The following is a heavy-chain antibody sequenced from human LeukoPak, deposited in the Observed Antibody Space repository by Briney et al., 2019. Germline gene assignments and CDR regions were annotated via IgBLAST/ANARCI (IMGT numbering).Heavy chain of an antibody. J-gene: IGHJ4*02. CDR1: GFTFSSYA. Sequence: GRSLRLSCAASGFTFSSYAMHWVRQAPGKGLEWVAVISYDGSNKYYADSVKGRFTISRDNSKNTLYLQMNSLRAEDTAVYYCARVDGIAAAGTGPIEYWGQGTLVTVSS. CDR2: ISYDGSNK. V-gene: IGHV3-30-3*01. D-gene: IGHD6-13*01. CDR3: ARVDGIAAAGTGPIEY.